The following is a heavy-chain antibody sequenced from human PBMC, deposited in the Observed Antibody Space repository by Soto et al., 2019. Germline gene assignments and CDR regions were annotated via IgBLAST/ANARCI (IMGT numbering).Heavy chain of an antibody. CDR3: ARDDSSGKALDY. CDR2: INHSGST. CDR1: GGSFSGYY. J-gene: IGHJ4*02. Sequence: XGTLSLTGAVYGGSFSGYYWSWVRQPPGKGLEWIGEINHSGSTNYNPSLKSRVTISVDTSKNQFSLKLSSVTAADTAVYYCARDDSSGKALDYWGQGTLVTVSS. D-gene: IGHD3-22*01. V-gene: IGHV4-34*01.